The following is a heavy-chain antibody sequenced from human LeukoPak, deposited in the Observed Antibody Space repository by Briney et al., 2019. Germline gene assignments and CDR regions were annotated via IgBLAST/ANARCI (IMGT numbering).Heavy chain of an antibody. CDR3: ARWYYYYGMDV. Sequence: GGSLRLSCAASGFTFSNYGMHWVRQAPGKGLEWVAVIWYDGSIKYYADSVKGRFTISRDNAKNSLYLQMNSLRAEDTAVYYCARWYYYYGMDVWGQGTTVTVSS. CDR1: GFTFSNYG. CDR2: IWYDGSIK. D-gene: IGHD2-15*01. V-gene: IGHV3-33*03. J-gene: IGHJ6*02.